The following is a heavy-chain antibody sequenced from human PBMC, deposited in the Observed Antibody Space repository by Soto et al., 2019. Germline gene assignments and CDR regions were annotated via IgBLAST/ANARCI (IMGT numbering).Heavy chain of an antibody. CDR1: GYTFTGYY. CDR2: INPNNGVT. V-gene: IGHV1-2*02. Sequence: ASVKVSCKASGYTFTGYYMNWVRQAPGQGLEWMWWINPNNGVTNYAQNFQGRVTITADESTSTASMELTSHTSADTAVYYCGSVPNWGQGTQVTVAS. CDR3: GSVPN. J-gene: IGHJ1*01.